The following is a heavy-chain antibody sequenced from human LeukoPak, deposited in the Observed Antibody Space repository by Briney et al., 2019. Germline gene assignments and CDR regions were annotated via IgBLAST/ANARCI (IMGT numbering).Heavy chain of an antibody. J-gene: IGHJ4*02. Sequence: PGGSLRLSGAASGFTFSSYGMHWVRQAPGKGLEWVAVIWYDGSNKYYADSVKGRFTISRDNSKNTLYLQMNSLRAEDTAVYYCARDAYCSSTSCYEIDYWGQGTLVTVSS. D-gene: IGHD2-2*01. CDR3: ARDAYCSSTSCYEIDY. CDR1: GFTFSSYG. CDR2: IWYDGSNK. V-gene: IGHV3-33*01.